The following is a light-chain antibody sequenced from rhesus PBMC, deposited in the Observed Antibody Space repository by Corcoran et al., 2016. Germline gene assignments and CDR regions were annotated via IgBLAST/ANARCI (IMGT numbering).Light chain of an antibody. CDR3: SSYAGSNTFI. J-gene: IGLJ1*01. V-gene: IGLV2-32*02. CDR1: SSDIGGYND. CDR2: EVS. Sequence: QSALTQPPSVSKSLGQSVTISCTGTSSDIGGYNDVSWYQQHPGTAPKLMIFEVSTRPSVVSDRFSGSKSGNTASLTISGLQPEDESDYYCSSYAGSNTFIFGAGTRLAVL.